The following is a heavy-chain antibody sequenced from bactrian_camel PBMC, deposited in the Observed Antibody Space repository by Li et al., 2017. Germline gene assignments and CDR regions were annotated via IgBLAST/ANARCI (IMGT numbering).Heavy chain of an antibody. CDR1: SYNHGSN. J-gene: IGHJ4*01. D-gene: IGHD3*01. Sequence: HVQLVESGGGSVQAGGSLRLSCATSSYNHGSNLGWFRQAPGKEREGVASIHRDGSTSYADSVEGRFTISKDNAKDTLYLQMNSLEPDDTAIYYCTPVLILSDGYCYKADNYWGQGTQVTVS. CDR3: TPVLILSDGYCYKADNY. CDR2: IHRDGST. V-gene: IGHV3S53*01.